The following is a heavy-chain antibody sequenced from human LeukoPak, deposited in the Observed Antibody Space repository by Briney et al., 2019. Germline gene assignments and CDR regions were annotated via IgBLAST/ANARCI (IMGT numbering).Heavy chain of an antibody. CDR1: GFTFSSYG. J-gene: IGHJ3*02. D-gene: IGHD2-21*02. Sequence: PGGSLRLFCAASGFTFSSYGIHWVRQAPGKGLEWVAVISYDGSNKYYADSVKGRFTISRDNSKNTLYLQMNSLRAEDTAVYYCAKGVLTANDGFDIWGQGTMVTVSS. CDR3: AKGVLTANDGFDI. V-gene: IGHV3-30*18. CDR2: ISYDGSNK.